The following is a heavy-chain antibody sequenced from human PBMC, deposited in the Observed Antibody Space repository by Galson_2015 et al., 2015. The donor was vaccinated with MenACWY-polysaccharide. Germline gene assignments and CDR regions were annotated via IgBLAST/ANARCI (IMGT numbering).Heavy chain of an antibody. V-gene: IGHV1-3*04. CDR1: GYTFSRSV. CDR3: ARVSGSWLFDH. J-gene: IGHJ4*02. CDR2: INIGKEST. Sequence: SVKVSCKASGYTFSRSVMHWVRQAPGHGPEWMGWINIGKESTKYSQKFQGRVSIASDASATTVYMELNRLTSEDTAAYYCARVSGSWLFDHWGQGTLLTVSA. D-gene: IGHD2-15*01.